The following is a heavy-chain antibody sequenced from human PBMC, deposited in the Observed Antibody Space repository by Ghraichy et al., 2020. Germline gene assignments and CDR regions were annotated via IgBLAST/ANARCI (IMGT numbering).Heavy chain of an antibody. D-gene: IGHD5-12*01. Sequence: ASVKVSCKTGEHTFARQSRDSIPYAAVCLIERMGWMNPNSGNTGYAQKFQGRVTMTRNTSISTAYMELSSLRSEDTAVYYCARGSRLLRLLVYWGQG. J-gene: IGHJ4*02. CDR3: ARGSRLLRLLVY. CDR2: MNPNSGNT. CDR1: EHTFARQS. V-gene: IGHV1-8*02.